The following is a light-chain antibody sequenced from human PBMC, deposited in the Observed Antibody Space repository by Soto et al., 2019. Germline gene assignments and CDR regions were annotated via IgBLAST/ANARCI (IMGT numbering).Light chain of an antibody. CDR1: QSISSW. CDR2: KAS. CDR3: QQYNSYPYT. J-gene: IGKJ5*01. Sequence: DIHMTQSPSTLSASVGDRVTITCRASQSISSWLAWYQQKPGKAPKLLIYKASSLESGLPSRFSGSGSGTEFTLTISSLQPDDFATYYCQQYNSYPYTFGQGTRLEIK. V-gene: IGKV1-5*03.